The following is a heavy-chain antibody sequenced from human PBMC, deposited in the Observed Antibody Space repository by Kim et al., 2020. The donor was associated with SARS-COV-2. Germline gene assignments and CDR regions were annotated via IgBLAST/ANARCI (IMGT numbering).Heavy chain of an antibody. J-gene: IGHJ3*02. V-gene: IGHV3-21*01. Sequence: GGSLRLSCAASGFTFSSYSMNWVRQAPGKGLEWVSSISSSSSYIYYADSVKGRFTISRDNAKNSLYLQMNSLRAEDTAVYYCARVRVIYSSGWYPAFDIWGQGTMVTVSS. CDR3: ARVRVIYSSGWYPAFDI. D-gene: IGHD6-19*01. CDR1: GFTFSSYS. CDR2: ISSSSSYI.